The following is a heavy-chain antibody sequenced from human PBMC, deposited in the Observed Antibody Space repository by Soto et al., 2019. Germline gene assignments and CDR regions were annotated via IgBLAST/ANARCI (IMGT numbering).Heavy chain of an antibody. D-gene: IGHD5-12*01. CDR3: ARDISFSGYDFFGPRGHYGMDV. J-gene: IGHJ6*02. Sequence: GGSLRLSCAASGFTFSSYWMSWVRQAPGKGLEWVANIKQDGSEKYYVDSVKGRFTISRDNAKNSLYLQMNSLRAEDTAVYYCARDISFSGYDFFGPRGHYGMDVWGQGTTVTVSS. CDR2: IKQDGSEK. V-gene: IGHV3-7*05. CDR1: GFTFSSYW.